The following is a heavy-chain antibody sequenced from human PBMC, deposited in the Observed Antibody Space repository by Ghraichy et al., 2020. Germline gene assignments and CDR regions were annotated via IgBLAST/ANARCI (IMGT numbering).Heavy chain of an antibody. CDR1: GGSFSGYY. CDR2: INHSGST. J-gene: IGHJ6*03. D-gene: IGHD5-18*01. V-gene: IGHV4-34*01. Sequence: SETLSPTCAVYGGSFSGYYWSWIRQPPGKGLEWIGEINHSGSTNYNPSLKSRVTISVDTSKNQFSLKLSSVTAADTAVYYCARGKAAMVPLYYYYYYMDVWGKGTTVTVSS. CDR3: ARGKAAMVPLYYYYYYMDV.